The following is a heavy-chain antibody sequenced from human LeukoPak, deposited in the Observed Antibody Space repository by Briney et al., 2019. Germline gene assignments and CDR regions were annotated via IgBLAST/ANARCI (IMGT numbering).Heavy chain of an antibody. Sequence: SETLSLTCTLSGGSLNSNYWSWIRQPAGKGLEWIGRVSTNGNTNYDASLKRRVTMSVDTSKNQFSLKLRSVTAADTAVYYCARDPGPSGSYLFDYWGQGTLITVSS. J-gene: IGHJ4*02. V-gene: IGHV4-4*07. D-gene: IGHD1-26*01. CDR2: VSTNGNT. CDR3: ARDPGPSGSYLFDY. CDR1: GGSLNSNY.